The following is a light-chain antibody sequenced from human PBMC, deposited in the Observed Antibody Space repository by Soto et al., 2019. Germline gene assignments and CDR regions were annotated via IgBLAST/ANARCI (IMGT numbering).Light chain of an antibody. V-gene: IGLV2-14*01. J-gene: IGLJ1*01. CDR1: SGDVGFYNY. CDR2: DGS. Sequence: QSALTQPASVSGSPGQSITISCTGTSGDVGFYNYVSWYQRHPGKAPKLIIYDGSNRPSGVSNRFSGSKSGIPASLTISGLQAEDEAHYYCSAYTGGSYYVFGTGTKLTAL. CDR3: SAYTGGSYYV.